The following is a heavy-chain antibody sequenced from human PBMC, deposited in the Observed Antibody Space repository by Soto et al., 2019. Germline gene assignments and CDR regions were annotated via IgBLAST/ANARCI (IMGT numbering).Heavy chain of an antibody. V-gene: IGHV4-30-4*01. CDR2: IYNSGNT. CDR1: GGSISDGAYY. Sequence: QVQLQESGPGLVKPSQTLSLTCTASGGSISDGAYYWSWIRQPPGKGLEWIGHIYNSGNTYNNPSPKSRLTISVDTSKNQFSLNLNSVTAADTAVYYCASGLSGDKLDQWGQGTLVTVSS. D-gene: IGHD2-21*01. CDR3: ASGLSGDKLDQ. J-gene: IGHJ4*02.